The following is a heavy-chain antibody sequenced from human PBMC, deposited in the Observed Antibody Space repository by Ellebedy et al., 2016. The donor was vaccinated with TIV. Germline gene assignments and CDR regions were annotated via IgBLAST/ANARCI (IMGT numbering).Heavy chain of an antibody. CDR2: FDPSDSFT. D-gene: IGHD2-2*01. V-gene: IGHV5-10-1*01. Sequence: PGGSLRLSCKGSGYNFNNYWINWVRQMPGKGLEWMGRFDPSDSFTKYSPSVQGRVTISADKSITTAYLQWSSLEASDTAIYYCARRLGYCSSTNCLSYGMDIWGQGTPVTVSS. CDR3: ARRLGYCSSTNCLSYGMDI. CDR1: GYNFNNYW. J-gene: IGHJ6*02.